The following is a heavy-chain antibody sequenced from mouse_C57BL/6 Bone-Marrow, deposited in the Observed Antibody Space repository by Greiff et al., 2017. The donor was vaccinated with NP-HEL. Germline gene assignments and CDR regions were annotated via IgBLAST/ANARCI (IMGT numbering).Heavy chain of an antibody. CDR1: GFTFSDYG. V-gene: IGHV5-17*01. D-gene: IGHD3-1*01. CDR3: ARPRDYSFDY. CDR2: ISSGSSTI. J-gene: IGHJ2*01. Sequence: EVKVEESGGGLVQPGGSMKLSCAASGFTFSDYGMHWVRQAPEKGLEWVAYISSGSSTIYYADTVKGRFTISRDNAKNTLFLQMTSLRSEDTAMYYCARPRDYSFDYWGQGTTLTVSS.